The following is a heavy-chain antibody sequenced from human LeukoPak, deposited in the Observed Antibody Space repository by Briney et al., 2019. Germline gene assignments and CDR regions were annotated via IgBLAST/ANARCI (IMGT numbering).Heavy chain of an antibody. J-gene: IGHJ4*02. CDR2: IKQDGSEK. D-gene: IGHD2-15*01. V-gene: IGHV3-7*01. CDR3: TRDTGCSGGTCYSFYDY. CDR1: GFTFSRYW. Sequence: PGGSLRLSCAASGFTFSRYWMTWVRQAPGKGLEWVANIKQDGSEKYVDSVKGRFTISRDNAKNSLYLQMNSLRAEDTAVYYCTRDTGCSGGTCYSFYDYWGQGTLLTVSS.